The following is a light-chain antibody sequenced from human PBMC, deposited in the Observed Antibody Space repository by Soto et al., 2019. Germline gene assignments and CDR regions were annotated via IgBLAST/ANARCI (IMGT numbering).Light chain of an antibody. V-gene: IGKV3-20*01. Sequence: EIVLTQSPGTLSLSPGERATLSCRASQSVSSSYLAWYQQKPGQAPRLLIYGASSRATGIPDRFSGSGAGTDFTLTISRLEPGDFAVYYCQVYGSSPKTFGQGTKVEFK. CDR1: QSVSSSY. J-gene: IGKJ1*01. CDR3: QVYGSSPKT. CDR2: GAS.